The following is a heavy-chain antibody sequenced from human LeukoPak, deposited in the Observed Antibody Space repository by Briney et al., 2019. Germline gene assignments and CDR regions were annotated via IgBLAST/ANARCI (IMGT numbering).Heavy chain of an antibody. CDR3: ARRICGGECYGGYFDY. CDR1: GCSFTSYW. J-gene: IGHJ4*02. Sequence: GGSLQISCKGSGCSFTSYWIGWLRHMPGKGLEWMGISYPGDSDTRYSPSFLDQLSISAGQSISTPYRQCMSLQTSDTAMYYCARRICGGECYGGYFDYWGQGTLVTVSS. V-gene: IGHV5-51*01. D-gene: IGHD2-21*01. CDR2: SYPGDSDT.